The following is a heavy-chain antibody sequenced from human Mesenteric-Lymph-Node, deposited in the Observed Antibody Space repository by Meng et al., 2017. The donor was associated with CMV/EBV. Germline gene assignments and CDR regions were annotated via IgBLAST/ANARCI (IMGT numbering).Heavy chain of an antibody. CDR3: ARGPYYDFWSGYLEGNYYYYGMDV. D-gene: IGHD3-3*01. CDR1: GVSITTYY. V-gene: IGHV4-59*01. CDR2: IYYSGTT. Sequence: SETLSLTCNVSGVSITTYYWSWIRQPPGKGLEWIGYIYYSGTTNYNPSLGGRVTISVDTSKNQFSLKLSSVTAADTAVYYCARGPYYDFWSGYLEGNYYYYGMDVWGQGTTVTVSS. J-gene: IGHJ6*02.